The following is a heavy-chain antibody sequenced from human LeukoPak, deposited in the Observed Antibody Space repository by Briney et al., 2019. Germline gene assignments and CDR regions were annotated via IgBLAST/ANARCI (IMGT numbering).Heavy chain of an antibody. CDR3: ASGKDSSGWYGNDY. CDR1: GGSISSHY. J-gene: IGHJ4*02. D-gene: IGHD6-19*01. Sequence: PSETLSLTCTVSGGSISSHYWSWIRQPPGKGLEWIGYIYYSGNTNYNPSLKSRVTISVDTSKNQFSLKLSSVTAADTAVYYRASGKDSSGWYGNDYWGQGTLVTVSS. CDR2: IYYSGNT. V-gene: IGHV4-59*11.